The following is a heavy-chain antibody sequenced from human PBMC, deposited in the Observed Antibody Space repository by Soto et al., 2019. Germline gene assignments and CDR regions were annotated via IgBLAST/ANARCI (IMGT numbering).Heavy chain of an antibody. CDR3: ARRQSCDYFFDY. Sequence: SETLSLTCTVSGGSISSYYWSWIGQPPGKGLKWIGYIYYSGSTNYNLSLKSRVTISVDTSKNQFSLKLTSVTAADTALYYCARRQSCDYFFDYWGQGALVTVSS. CDR2: IYYSGST. D-gene: IGHD2-15*01. V-gene: IGHV4-59*08. J-gene: IGHJ4*02. CDR1: GGSISSYY.